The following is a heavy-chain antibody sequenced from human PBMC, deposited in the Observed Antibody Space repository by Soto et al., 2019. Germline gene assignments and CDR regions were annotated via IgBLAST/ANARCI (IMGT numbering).Heavy chain of an antibody. CDR2: LSGVGVGT. V-gene: IGHV3-23*01. D-gene: IGHD2-2*01. CDR3: AKQPLVYCSSTSCHPSQYYYYYYMDV. Sequence: GGSLRLSCAASGFTFSSYAMSWVRQAPGKGLSGSSPLSGVGVGTTTADSGRGRFPISRENSKNRLYLQMNSLRAEDTAVYYCAKQPLVYCSSTSCHPSQYYYYYYMDVWGKGTTVTVSS. CDR1: GFTFSSYA. J-gene: IGHJ6*03.